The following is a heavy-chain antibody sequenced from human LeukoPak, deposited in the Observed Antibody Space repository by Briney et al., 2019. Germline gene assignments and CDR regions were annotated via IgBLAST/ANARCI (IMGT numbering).Heavy chain of an antibody. J-gene: IGHJ3*02. V-gene: IGHV1-46*01. CDR1: GYTFTSYY. CDR3: AMTTDGYYDSSGYFSKGVAFDI. D-gene: IGHD3-22*01. CDR2: INPSGGST. Sequence: ASVKVSCTASGYTFTSYYMHWVRQAPGQGLEWMGIINPSGGSTSYAQKFQGRVTMTRDTSTSTVYMELSSLRSEDTAVYYCAMTTDGYYDSSGYFSKGVAFDIWGQGTMVTVSS.